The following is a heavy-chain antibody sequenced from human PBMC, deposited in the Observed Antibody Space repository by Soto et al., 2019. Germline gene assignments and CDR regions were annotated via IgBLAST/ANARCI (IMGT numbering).Heavy chain of an antibody. CDR2: ISAYNGNT. CDR1: GYTFTSYG. Sequence: GASVKVSCTASGYTFTSYGISWVRHAPGQGLEWMGWISAYNGNTNYAQKLQGRVNMSTDTSTSTAYMELRSVRSDDTAVYYCARGGDWTGYNWFDPWGQGTLVTVSS. D-gene: IGHD2-21*02. CDR3: ARGGDWTGYNWFDP. J-gene: IGHJ5*02. V-gene: IGHV1-18*01.